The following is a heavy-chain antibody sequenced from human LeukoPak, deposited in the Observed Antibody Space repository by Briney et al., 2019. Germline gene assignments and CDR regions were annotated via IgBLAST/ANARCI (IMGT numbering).Heavy chain of an antibody. Sequence: SVKVSCKASGGTFSSYAISWVRQAPGQGLEWMGRIIPIFGTANYAQKFQGRVTITTDESTSTAYMELSSLRSEDTAVYYCARDHDYGDYYYYYMDVWGRGTTVTVSS. CDR2: IIPIFGTA. D-gene: IGHD4-17*01. J-gene: IGHJ6*03. V-gene: IGHV1-69*05. CDR3: ARDHDYGDYYYYYMDV. CDR1: GGTFSSYA.